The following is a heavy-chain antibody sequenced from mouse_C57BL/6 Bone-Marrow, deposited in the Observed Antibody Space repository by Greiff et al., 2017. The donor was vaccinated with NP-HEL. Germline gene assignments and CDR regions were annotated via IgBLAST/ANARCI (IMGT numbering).Heavy chain of an antibody. D-gene: IGHD2-12*01. CDR1: GYTFTSYW. Sequence: QVQLQQPGAELVKPGASVKLSCKASGYTFTSYWMHWVKQRPGQGLEWIGMIHPNSGSTNYNEKFKSKATLTVDKSSSTAYMQLSSLTSEDSAVYYCARGLLELRRRDYYAMDYGGQGTSITVTS. CDR2: IHPNSGST. J-gene: IGHJ4*01. CDR3: ARGLLELRRRDYYAMDY. V-gene: IGHV1-64*01.